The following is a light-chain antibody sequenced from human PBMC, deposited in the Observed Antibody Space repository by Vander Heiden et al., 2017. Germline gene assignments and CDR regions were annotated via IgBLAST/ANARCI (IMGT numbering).Light chain of an antibody. CDR1: TSNIEGNS. CDR3: GTWDSSLSVVV. Sequence: QSVLTQPPSVSAASGQRVTISCSGSTSNIEGNSVSWYQQVPGTVPKLLIYDNDKRPSGIPGRFSGSKSATSATLVITGLQTGDEANYYCGTWDSSLSVVVFGGETRLTVL. J-gene: IGLJ2*01. CDR2: DND. V-gene: IGLV1-51*01.